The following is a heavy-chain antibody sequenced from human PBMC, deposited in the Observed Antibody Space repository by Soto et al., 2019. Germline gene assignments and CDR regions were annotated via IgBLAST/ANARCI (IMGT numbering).Heavy chain of an antibody. CDR2: IIPILGIA. CDR1: GGTFSSYT. D-gene: IGHD6-13*01. CDR3: ARDRYSSSWDYYYGMDV. J-gene: IGHJ6*02. Sequence: QVQLVQSGAAVKKPGSSVKVSCKASGGTFSSYTISWVRQAPGQGLEWMGRIIPILGIANYAQKFQGRVTITADKSTSTAYMELSSLRSEDTAVYYCARDRYSSSWDYYYGMDVWGQGTTVTVSS. V-gene: IGHV1-69*08.